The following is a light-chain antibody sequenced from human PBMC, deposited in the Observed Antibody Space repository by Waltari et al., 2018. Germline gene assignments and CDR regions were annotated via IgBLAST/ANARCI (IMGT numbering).Light chain of an antibody. J-gene: IGKJ1*01. CDR3: QQYVRSPET. Sequence: IVVTPAPGHPVLSPRERAHLSCRASQTVDDYLAWYQQKPGQAPRLLIYGASSRAAGIPDRFSGSGSGTDFTLTISRLEPEDFAMYYCQQYVRSPETFGLGTRVEI. V-gene: IGKV3-20*01. CDR1: QTVDDY. CDR2: GAS.